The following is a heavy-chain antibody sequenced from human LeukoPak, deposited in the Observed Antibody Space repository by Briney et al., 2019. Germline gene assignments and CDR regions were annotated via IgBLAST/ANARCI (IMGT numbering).Heavy chain of an antibody. Sequence: GGSLRLSCAASGFTFSRYELNWVRQAPGKGLEWVSYISSSGSIIYYADSVKGRFTISRDNAKNSLYLQMNSLRAEDTAVYYCTTGLVLLWFGELSKTFDYWGQGTLVTVSS. J-gene: IGHJ4*02. V-gene: IGHV3-48*03. CDR2: ISSSGSII. CDR3: TTGLVLLWFGELSKTFDY. D-gene: IGHD3-10*01. CDR1: GFTFSRYE.